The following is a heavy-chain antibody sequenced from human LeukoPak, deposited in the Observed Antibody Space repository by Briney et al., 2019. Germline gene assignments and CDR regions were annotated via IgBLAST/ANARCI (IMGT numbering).Heavy chain of an antibody. CDR1: GFTFSRYW. D-gene: IGHD3-10*01. Sequence: GGSLRLSCAASGFTFSRYWMSWVRQAPGKGLEWVASINQDESAKFYVDSVRGRFTISRDNAKNSLFLQMNSLRAEDTAVYYCARDIRGLGSCFDYWGQGTLVTVSS. CDR2: INQDESAK. V-gene: IGHV3-7*01. J-gene: IGHJ4*02. CDR3: ARDIRGLGSCFDY.